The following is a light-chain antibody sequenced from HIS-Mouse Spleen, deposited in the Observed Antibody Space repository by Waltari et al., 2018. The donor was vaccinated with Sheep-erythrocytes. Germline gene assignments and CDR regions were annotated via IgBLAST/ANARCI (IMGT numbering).Light chain of an antibody. CDR3: QSADSSGTYPV. V-gene: IGLV3-25*03. CDR2: NDS. Sequence: SYELTQPPPVSVSPGQTARITGSGDALPKQYSYWYQQKPGQAPVLVINNDSERPSGIPERFSGSSSGTTVTLTISGVQAEDEADYYCQSADSSGTYPVFGGGTKLTVL. CDR1: ALPKQY. J-gene: IGLJ2*01.